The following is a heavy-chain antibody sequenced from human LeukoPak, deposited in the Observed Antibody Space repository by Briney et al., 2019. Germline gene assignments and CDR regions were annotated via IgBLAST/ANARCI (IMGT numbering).Heavy chain of an antibody. CDR1: GGSISDYY. CDR3: TRGAGWLIDY. D-gene: IGHD3-16*01. J-gene: IGHJ4*02. CDR2: FYNSGSS. V-gene: IGHV4-59*01. Sequence: KPSETLSLTCTVSGGSISDYYRGWIRQPPGKGLEWIGYFYNSGSSTYNPSLKSRVTIPADTSKNQFSLKLNSVTAADTAVYYCTRGAGWLIDYWGQGILVTVSS.